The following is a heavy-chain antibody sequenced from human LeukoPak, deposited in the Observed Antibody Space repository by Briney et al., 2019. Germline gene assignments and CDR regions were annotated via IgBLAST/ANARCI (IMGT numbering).Heavy chain of an antibody. CDR2: ISGSGGST. J-gene: IGHJ3*02. Sequence: GGSLRLSCAASGFTFSSYGMSWVRQAPGKGLEWVSAISGSGGSTYYADSVKGRFTISRDNSKNTLYLQMNSPRAEDTAVYYCAKDLGYYDILTGYYTGDAFDIWGQGTMATVSS. V-gene: IGHV3-23*01. CDR3: AKDLGYYDILTGYYTGDAFDI. D-gene: IGHD3-9*01. CDR1: GFTFSSYG.